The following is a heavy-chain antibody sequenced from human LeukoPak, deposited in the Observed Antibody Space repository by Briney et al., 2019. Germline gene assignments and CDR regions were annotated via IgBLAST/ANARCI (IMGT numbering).Heavy chain of an antibody. J-gene: IGHJ5*02. D-gene: IGHD3-22*01. CDR1: GYTFTGYY. V-gene: IGHV1-2*06. CDR3: ARDYYDSRHNWFDP. Sequence: GASVNVSCKASGYTFTGYYMHWVRQAPGQGLEWMGRINPNSGGTNYAQKFQGRVTMTRDTSISTAYMELSRLRSDDTAVYYCARDYYDSRHNWFDPWGQGTLVTVSS. CDR2: INPNSGGT.